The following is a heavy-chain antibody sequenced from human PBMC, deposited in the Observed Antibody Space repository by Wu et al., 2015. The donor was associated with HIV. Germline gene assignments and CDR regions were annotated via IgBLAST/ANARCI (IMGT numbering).Heavy chain of an antibody. CDR2: MNPNSGNT. V-gene: IGHV1-8*01. CDR1: GYTFTSYD. CDR3: ARNLKDGRDN. J-gene: IGHJ4*02. Sequence: QVQLVQSGAEVKKPGASVKVSCKTSGYTFTSYDINWVRQATGQGLQWMGWMNPNSGNTGYAQKFQGRVTMTRDTSTSTVYMELSSLRSEDTAVYYCARNLKDGRDNWGQGTLVTVSS. D-gene: IGHD5-24*01.